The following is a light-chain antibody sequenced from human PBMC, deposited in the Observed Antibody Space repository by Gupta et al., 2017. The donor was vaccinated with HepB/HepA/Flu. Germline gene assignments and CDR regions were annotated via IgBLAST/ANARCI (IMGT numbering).Light chain of an antibody. J-gene: IGKJ1*01. CDR1: QNIKNS. CDR2: TAS. V-gene: IGKV1-39*01. CDR3: QQSYNTPRT. Sequence: DIQMTQSPSSLSASIGERVTITCRASQNIKNSLNWYQQKPGTAPKLLIYTASSLQSGVPSRFSGSGSGTAFTLTISRLQPEDFATYYCQQSYNTPRTFGQGTKVEI.